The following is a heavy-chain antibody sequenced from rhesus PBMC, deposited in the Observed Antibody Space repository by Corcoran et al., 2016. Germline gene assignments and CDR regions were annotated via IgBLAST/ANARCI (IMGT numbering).Heavy chain of an antibody. Sequence: EVQLVETGGGLVQPGGSLKLSCAASGFTFSSYGLSWVRQAPGKGLEWVSAINSGGGRTYYADSVNGRYTISRDNSKNTLSLQMSSLRAEDTAIYYCAKDRLYINYPYYFDYWGQGVLVTVSS. CDR3: AKDRLYINYPYYFDY. CDR1: GFTFSSYG. V-gene: IGHV3S5*01. J-gene: IGHJ4*01. CDR2: INSGGGRT. D-gene: IGHD4-23*01.